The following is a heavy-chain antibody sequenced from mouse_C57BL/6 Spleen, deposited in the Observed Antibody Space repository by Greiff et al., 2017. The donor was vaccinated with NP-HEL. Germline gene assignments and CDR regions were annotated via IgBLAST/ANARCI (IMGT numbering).Heavy chain of an antibody. D-gene: IGHD2-5*01. Sequence: DVKLVESGPGLVKPSQSLSLTCSVTGYSITSGYYWNWIRQFPGNKLEWMGYISYDGSNNYNPSLKNRISITRDTSKNQFFLKLNSVTTEDTATYYCARGDYYSNYGYWGQGTTLTVSS. CDR3: ARGDYYSNYGY. J-gene: IGHJ2*01. V-gene: IGHV3-6*01. CDR2: ISYDGSN. CDR1: GYSITSGYY.